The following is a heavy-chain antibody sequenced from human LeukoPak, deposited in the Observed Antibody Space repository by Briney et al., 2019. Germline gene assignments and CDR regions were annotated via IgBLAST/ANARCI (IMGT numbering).Heavy chain of an antibody. Sequence: SETLSLTCTVPGDSVSSGSYYWSWIRQPPGEGLEWLGYIYYSGSSNYNPSLKSRVTISVDTSKNQFSLKLSSVTAADTAVYYCATHSPGLRFLEWTPLPYMDVWGKGTALTVSS. J-gene: IGHJ6*03. CDR3: ATHSPGLRFLEWTPLPYMDV. CDR2: IYYSGSS. V-gene: IGHV4-61*01. D-gene: IGHD3-3*01. CDR1: GDSVSSGSYY.